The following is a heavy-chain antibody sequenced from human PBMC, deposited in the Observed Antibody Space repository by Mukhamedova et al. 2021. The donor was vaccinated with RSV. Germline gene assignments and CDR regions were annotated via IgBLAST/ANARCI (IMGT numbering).Heavy chain of an antibody. V-gene: IGHV4-59*01. D-gene: IGHD2-2*01. CDR2: GST. Sequence: GSTNYNPSLKSRVTISVDTSKNQFSLKLSSVTAADTAVYYCARAFRDCSSTSCYGFYYYYMDVWGQGTPVTVSS. J-gene: IGHJ6*03. CDR3: ARAFRDCSSTSCYGFYYYYMDV.